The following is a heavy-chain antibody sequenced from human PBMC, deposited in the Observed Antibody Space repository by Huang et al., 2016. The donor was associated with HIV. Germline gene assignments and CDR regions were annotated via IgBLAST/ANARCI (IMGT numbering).Heavy chain of an antibody. Sequence: EVQLVQSGAVVKKPGESLKISCKGSGYTFNGYWIGWVRQRPGKGLEWMGIIYPGDSDTKYSPSFQGQVTISADKSISTAYLQWGGLKASDTAMYYCARQGVGDFVVEPTGLGAFDIWGQGTMVTVSS. CDR1: GYTFNGYW. V-gene: IGHV5-51*01. CDR3: ARQGVGDFVVEPTGLGAFDI. J-gene: IGHJ3*02. CDR2: IYPGDSDT. D-gene: IGHD2-2*01.